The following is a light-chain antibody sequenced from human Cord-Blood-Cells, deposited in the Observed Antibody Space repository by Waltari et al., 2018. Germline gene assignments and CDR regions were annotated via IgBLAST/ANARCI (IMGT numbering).Light chain of an antibody. CDR1: ALPKKY. CDR3: YSTDSSGNHYV. J-gene: IGLJ1*01. Sequence: SYELTQPPSVSVSPGQTARITCSGDALPKKYAYWYQQKSGQPPVLIIYEDSKRPSGIPVRFSGSSSVTMATLTISVAQVEDEADYYCYSTDSSGNHYVFGTGTKVTVL. CDR2: EDS. V-gene: IGLV3-10*01.